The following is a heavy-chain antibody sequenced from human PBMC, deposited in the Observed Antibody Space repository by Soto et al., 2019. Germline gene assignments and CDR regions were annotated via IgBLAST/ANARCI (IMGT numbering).Heavy chain of an antibody. CDR1: GGSVSSGSHH. CDR3: ARDGLCSGGDCYVDS. V-gene: IGHV4-61*01. CDR2: IYYSGGT. D-gene: IGHD2-15*01. Sequence: QVQLQESGPGLVKPSETLSLTCTVSGGSVSSGSHHWSWIRQRPGKGLEWIGYIYYSGGTNYNPSLESRVTISVDTSKNQFSLKLSSVTAADTAVYYCARDGLCSGGDCYVDSWGQGTLVTVSS. J-gene: IGHJ4*02.